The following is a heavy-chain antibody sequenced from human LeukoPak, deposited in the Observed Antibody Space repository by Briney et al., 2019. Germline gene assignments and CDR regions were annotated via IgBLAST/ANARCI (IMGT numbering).Heavy chain of an antibody. CDR2: IIPIFGAP. CDR1: GGSFSTYA. D-gene: IGHD3-10*01. J-gene: IGHJ3*02. V-gene: IGHV1-69*13. CDR3: ARDVAYYYGSGTYDGHDAFDI. Sequence: ASVKVSCKASGGSFSTYAISWVRQAPGQGLEWMGGIIPIFGAPNHAQNFQGRVTITADESTSTAYMELSSLRSEDTAVYFCARDVAYYYGSGTYDGHDAFDIWGQGTMVTVSS.